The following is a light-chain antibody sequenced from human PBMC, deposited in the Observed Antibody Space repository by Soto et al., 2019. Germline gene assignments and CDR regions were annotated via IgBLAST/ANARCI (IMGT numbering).Light chain of an antibody. J-gene: IGKJ1*01. CDR1: QSVSSY. CDR3: QQRSNWPPWT. V-gene: IGKV3-11*01. Sequence: EIVLTQSPATLSLSPGEKATLSCRASQSVSSYLAWYQQKPGQAPRLLIYDASNRATGIPARFSGGGSGTDFTLTISSLEPEDFAVHYCQQRSNWPPWTFGQGTKVDIK. CDR2: DAS.